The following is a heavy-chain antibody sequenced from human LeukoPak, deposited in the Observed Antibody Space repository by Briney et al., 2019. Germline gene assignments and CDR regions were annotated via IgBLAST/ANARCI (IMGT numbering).Heavy chain of an antibody. J-gene: IGHJ4*02. V-gene: IGHV1-2*02. CDR2: INPKSGAT. CDR1: GYTFSDYY. CDR3: AREKYDSELPDY. D-gene: IGHD5-24*01. Sequence: ASVKASCKASGYTFSDYYMHWVRQAPGQGLEWMGWINPKSGATNSAQKFQGRVTMTRDASISTVYMELSRLTSDDTAVYYCAREKYDSELPDYWGQGTLVTVSS.